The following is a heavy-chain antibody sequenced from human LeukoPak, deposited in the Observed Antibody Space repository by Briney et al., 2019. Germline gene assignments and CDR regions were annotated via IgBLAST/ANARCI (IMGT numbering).Heavy chain of an antibody. CDR3: AKDRSSVWWHDFDY. D-gene: IGHD6-19*01. J-gene: IGHJ4*02. CDR2: VSGSGRTT. Sequence: GGSLRLSCVASGFTFSSYAMNWVRQAPGKGLEWVSSVSGSGRTTYYADSVKGRFTISRDNSQNTVFLQMDSLSAEDTAVYYCAKDRSSVWWHDFDYWGQGTLVTVSS. V-gene: IGHV3-23*01. CDR1: GFTFSSYA.